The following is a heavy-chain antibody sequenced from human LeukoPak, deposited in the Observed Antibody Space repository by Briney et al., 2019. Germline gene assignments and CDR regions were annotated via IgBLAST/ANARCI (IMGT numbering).Heavy chain of an antibody. J-gene: IGHJ4*02. CDR1: GYTFTGYY. CDR3: ARSYYYDSSGYYSVDY. Sequence: ASVKVSCKASGYTFTGYYMHWVRQAPGQGLEWVGWINPNSGGANYAQKFQGRVTMTRDTSISTAYMELRRLRSDDTAVYYCARSYYYDSSGYYSVDYWGQGTLVTVSS. CDR2: INPNSGGA. D-gene: IGHD3-22*01. V-gene: IGHV1-2*02.